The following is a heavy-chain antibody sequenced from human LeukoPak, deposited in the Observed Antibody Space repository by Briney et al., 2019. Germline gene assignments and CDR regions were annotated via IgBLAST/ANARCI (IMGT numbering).Heavy chain of an antibody. Sequence: GGSLRLSCAVSGITFTTIDVSWVRLAPGKGLEWVSYISGSSIYTRYADSVKGRFTISRDNAKNSLYLQMNSLRAEDTALYYCVRDISGYYFDYWGQGTLVTVSS. J-gene: IGHJ4*02. V-gene: IGHV3-11*05. CDR1: GITFTTID. CDR3: VRDISGYYFDY. D-gene: IGHD3-22*01. CDR2: ISGSSIYT.